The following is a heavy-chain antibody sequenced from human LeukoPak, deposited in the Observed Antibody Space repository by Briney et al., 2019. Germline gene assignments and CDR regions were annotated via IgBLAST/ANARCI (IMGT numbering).Heavy chain of an antibody. CDR1: GYTFTSYG. CDR2: ISAYNGNT. Sequence: ASVKVSCKASGYTFTSYGISWVRQAPGQGLEWMGWISAYNGNTNYAQKLQGRVTMTTDTSTSTAYMELRSLRSDDTAVYYCARAVMANYDFWSGYYPHYYYYMDVWGKGTTVTVSS. CDR3: ARAVMANYDFWSGYYPHYYYYMDV. V-gene: IGHV1-18*01. J-gene: IGHJ6*03. D-gene: IGHD3-3*01.